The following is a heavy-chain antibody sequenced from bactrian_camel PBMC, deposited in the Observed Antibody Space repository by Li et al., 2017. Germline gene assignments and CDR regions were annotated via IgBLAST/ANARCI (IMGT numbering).Heavy chain of an antibody. CDR1: EFAFSNGY. V-gene: IGHV3-2*01. CDR2: ISSDGTST. CDR3: GTDTEVSSGFGS. Sequence: HVQLVESGGGLVQPGGSLRLSCVASEFAFSNGYMNWVRQAPGKGLDWVSSISSDGTSTYYADSVKERFTISRDNAKNTVYLQMNSLKSEDTALYYCGTDTEVSSGFGSWGQGTQVTVS. J-gene: IGHJ6*01. D-gene: IGHD2*01.